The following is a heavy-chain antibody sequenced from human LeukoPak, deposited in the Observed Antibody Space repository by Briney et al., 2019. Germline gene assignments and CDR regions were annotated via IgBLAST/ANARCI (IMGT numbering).Heavy chain of an antibody. D-gene: IGHD1-26*01. V-gene: IGHV1-46*01. Sequence: ASVKVSCKASGYTSTSSYMHWVRQAPGQGLEWMGIINPSGGSTSYAQKFQGRVTMTRDMSTSTVYMELSSLRSEDTAVYYCAVGVGATAPFEYWGQGTLVTVSS. CDR2: INPSGGST. CDR3: AVGVGATAPFEY. CDR1: GYTSTSSY. J-gene: IGHJ4*02.